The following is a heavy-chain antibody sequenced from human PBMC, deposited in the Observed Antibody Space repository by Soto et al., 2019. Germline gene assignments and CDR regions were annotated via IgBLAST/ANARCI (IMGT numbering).Heavy chain of an antibody. CDR3: VRGGWIRVPKGFDY. CDR2: IWYDGSNK. Sequence: QVQLVESGGGVVQPGRSLRLSCAASGFTFSSYGMHWVRQAPGKGLEWVAVIWYDGSNKYYADSVKGRFTISRDNSKNTLYLQMNSLRAEDTAVYYCVRGGWIRVPKGFDYWGQGTLVTVSS. J-gene: IGHJ4*02. D-gene: IGHD5-12*01. V-gene: IGHV3-33*01. CDR1: GFTFSSYG.